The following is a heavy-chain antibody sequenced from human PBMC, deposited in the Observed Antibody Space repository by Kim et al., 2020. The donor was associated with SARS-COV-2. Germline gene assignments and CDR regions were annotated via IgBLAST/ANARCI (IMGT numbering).Heavy chain of an antibody. CDR3: AKDLRFLEWLSRSFDY. Sequence: GGSLRLSCAASGFTFSSYGMHWVRQAPGKGLEWVAVISYDGSNKYYADSVKGRFTISRDNSKNTLYLQMNSLRAEDTAVYYCAKDLRFLEWLSRSFDYWGQGTLVTVSS. CDR1: GFTFSSYG. V-gene: IGHV3-30*18. D-gene: IGHD3-3*01. J-gene: IGHJ4*02. CDR2: ISYDGSNK.